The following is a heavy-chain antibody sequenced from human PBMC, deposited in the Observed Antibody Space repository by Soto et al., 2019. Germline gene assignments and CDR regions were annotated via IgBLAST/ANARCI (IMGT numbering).Heavy chain of an antibody. J-gene: IGHJ6*02. V-gene: IGHV3-74*01. CDR3: ARDLSDYHGMDV. CDR1: GFTFSSYW. Sequence: HPGGSLRLSCAASGFTFSSYWMHWVRQTPGKGPVWVSRINSDGSITNYADSVKGRFIISRDNAKNTLYLQMNSLRDEDTAVYYCARDLSDYHGMDVWGQGTTVTVSS. CDR2: INSDGSIT.